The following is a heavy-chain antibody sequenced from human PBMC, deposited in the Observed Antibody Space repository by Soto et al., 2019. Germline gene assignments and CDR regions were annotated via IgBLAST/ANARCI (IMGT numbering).Heavy chain of an antibody. CDR2: IYYSGTT. J-gene: IGHJ3*02. CDR1: GGSTTTTNYY. Sequence: PSETLSLTCTVSGGSTTTTNYYWVWIRQPPGKGLEWLGSIYYSGTTFYNPSLKSRVTISVDTSKNQFSLKLNSVTAADTAVYYCARQXIIGSDSGTYSVDAFDIWGQGTMVTVSS. CDR3: ARQXIIGSDSGTYSVDAFDI. V-gene: IGHV4-39*01. D-gene: IGHD3-10*01.